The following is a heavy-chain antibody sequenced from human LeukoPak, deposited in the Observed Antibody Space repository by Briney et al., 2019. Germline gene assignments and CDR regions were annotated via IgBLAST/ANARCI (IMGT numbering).Heavy chain of an antibody. Sequence: SETLSLTCAVYGGSFSGYYWSWIRQPPGKGLEWIGEINHSGSTNYNPSLKSRVTISVDTSKNQFSLKLSSVTAADTAVYYCARGRVVQGVKSGAFDIWGQGTMVTVSS. CDR1: GGSFSGYY. CDR2: INHSGST. D-gene: IGHD3-10*01. CDR3: ARGRVVQGVKSGAFDI. V-gene: IGHV4-34*01. J-gene: IGHJ3*02.